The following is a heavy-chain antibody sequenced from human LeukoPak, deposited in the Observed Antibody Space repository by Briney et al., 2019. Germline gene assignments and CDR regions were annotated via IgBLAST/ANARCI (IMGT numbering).Heavy chain of an antibody. CDR3: AIGGVIWRMDV. CDR2: VYPGGFT. D-gene: IGHD2/OR15-2a*01. CDR1: GFTVTSNY. J-gene: IGHJ6*02. Sequence: GGSLRLSCAVSGFTVTSNYMSWVRQAPGKGLEWVSVVYPGGFTYHADSVKGRFTISRDTSKNTVYLQMNSLRAEDTAVYYCAIGGVIWRMDVWGQGTAVTVSS. V-gene: IGHV3-66*01.